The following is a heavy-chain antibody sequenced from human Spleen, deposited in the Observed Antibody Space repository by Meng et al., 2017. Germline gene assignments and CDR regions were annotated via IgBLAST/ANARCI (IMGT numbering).Heavy chain of an antibody. CDR2: INPKSGDT. J-gene: IGHJ4*02. V-gene: IGHV1-2*06. CDR3: ARDEDISAAGKLFGDY. D-gene: IGHD6-25*01. Sequence: ASVKVSCKPSGYTFPDYYIHWVRRAPRQGLEWMGRINPKSGDTHYAQKFQARVTMTGDTSISTAYMELSGLRSDDTAMYYCARDEDISAAGKLFGDYWGQGTLVTVSS. CDR1: GYTFPDYY.